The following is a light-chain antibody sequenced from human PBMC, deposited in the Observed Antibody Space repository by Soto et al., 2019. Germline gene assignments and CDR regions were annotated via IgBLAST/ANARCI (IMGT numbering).Light chain of an antibody. V-gene: IGKV3-20*01. Sequence: EIVMTQSPPTLSVSPGETATLSCGASQNIYSNLAWYQQKPGQAPRVLIYGTSIRASGVPERFSGGGSGTDFTLTITRLEPEDFAVYYCQQYGSSLFTFDPGTKVDFK. CDR2: GTS. CDR3: QQYGSSLFT. J-gene: IGKJ3*01. CDR1: QNIYSN.